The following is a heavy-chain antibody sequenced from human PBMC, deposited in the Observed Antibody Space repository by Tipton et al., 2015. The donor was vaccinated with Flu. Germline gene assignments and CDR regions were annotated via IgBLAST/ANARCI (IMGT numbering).Heavy chain of an antibody. J-gene: IGHJ6*02. D-gene: IGHD2-15*01. Sequence: TLSLTCTVSGGAVSSYFWTWIRQPPGKQLEWIGYIYYGGTTNYNPSLRSRVTFSMDTSKNQFSLRLSSVTAADTAVYYCARDSGRNYNYGMDVWGQGTTAYVSS. CDR1: GGAVSSYF. CDR2: IYYGGTT. V-gene: IGHV4-59*02. CDR3: ARDSGRNYNYGMDV.